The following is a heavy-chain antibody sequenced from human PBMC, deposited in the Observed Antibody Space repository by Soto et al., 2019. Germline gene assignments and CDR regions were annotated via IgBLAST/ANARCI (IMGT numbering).Heavy chain of an antibody. V-gene: IGHV3-74*01. CDR3: ARVPYDPRAYYFDY. CDR2: INSDGSST. J-gene: IGHJ4*02. Sequence: LRLSCAASGFTFSSYWMHWVRQAPGKGLVWVSRINSDGSSTSYADSVKGRFAISRDNAKNTLYLQMNSLRAEDTAVYYCARVPYDPRAYYFDYWGQGTLVTVSS. D-gene: IGHD5-12*01. CDR1: GFTFSSYW.